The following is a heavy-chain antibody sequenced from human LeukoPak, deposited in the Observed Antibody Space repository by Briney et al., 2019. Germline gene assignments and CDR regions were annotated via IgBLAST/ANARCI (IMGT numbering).Heavy chain of an antibody. CDR2: ISGSGGST. CDR1: GFTFSNAW. J-gene: IGHJ4*02. CDR3: AKERYSYANGDFDY. D-gene: IGHD5-18*01. Sequence: GGSLRLSCAASGFTFSNAWMSWVRQAPGKGLEWVSAISGSGGSTYYTDSLKGRFTISRDNSKNTLYLQVNSLTAEDTALYYCAKERYSYANGDFDYWGQGTLVTVSS. V-gene: IGHV3-23*01.